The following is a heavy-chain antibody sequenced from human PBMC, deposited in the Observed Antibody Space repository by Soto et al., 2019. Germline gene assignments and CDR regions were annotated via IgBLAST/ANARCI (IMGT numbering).Heavy chain of an antibody. V-gene: IGHV3-23*01. CDR3: AKDRRAGGNSAFYFDF. D-gene: IGHD3-16*01. Sequence: GSLRLSCAASGFKFSNYAMSWVRQAPGKGLEWVSLISATGGGTYYADSVKGRFTNSRDNSHNTLYLQVHSLTTEDTAVYYCAKDRRAGGNSAFYFDFWGQGAQVTVSS. J-gene: IGHJ4*02. CDR1: GFKFSNYA. CDR2: ISATGGGT.